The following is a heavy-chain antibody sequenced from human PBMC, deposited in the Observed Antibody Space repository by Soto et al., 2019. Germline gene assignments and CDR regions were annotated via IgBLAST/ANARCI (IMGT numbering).Heavy chain of an antibody. Sequence: SETLSLTCAVYGGSFSGSFWSWIRQAPGKGLEWIGEINQSGRTNYNHNPSLKSRVTISIDTSKNQFSLNLSFVTAADTAVYYCATMCTPATGLDFFDYWGQGNLVTVSS. D-gene: IGHD3-3*01. CDR2: INQSGRT. J-gene: IGHJ4*02. CDR3: ATMCTPATGLDFFDY. V-gene: IGHV4-34*01. CDR1: GGSFSGSF.